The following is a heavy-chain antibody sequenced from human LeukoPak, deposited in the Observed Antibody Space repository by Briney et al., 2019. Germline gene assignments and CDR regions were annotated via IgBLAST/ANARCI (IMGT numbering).Heavy chain of an antibody. CDR2: IYTSGST. Sequence: SETLSLTCTVSGGSISSYYWSWIRQPAGKGLEWIGRIYTSGSTNYNPSLKSRVTISVDKSKNQFSLKLSSVTAADTAVYYCARPSLVGAAANYYYYMDVWGKGTTVTASS. J-gene: IGHJ6*03. V-gene: IGHV4-4*07. CDR3: ARPSLVGAAANYYYYMDV. CDR1: GGSISSYY. D-gene: IGHD6-13*01.